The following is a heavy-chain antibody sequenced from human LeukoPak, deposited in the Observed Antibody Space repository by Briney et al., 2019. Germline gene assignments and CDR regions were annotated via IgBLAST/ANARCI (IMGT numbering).Heavy chain of an antibody. CDR3: TKVSYYYGSGSYL. CDR2: ISGSGGST. Sequence: GGSLRLSCAASGFTFSSYAMSWVRQAPGKGLEWVSAISGSGGSTYYADSVKGRFTISRDNSKNTLYLQMNSLRAEDTAVYYCTKVSYYYGSGSYLWGQGTLVTVSS. V-gene: IGHV3-23*01. CDR1: GFTFSSYA. D-gene: IGHD3-10*01. J-gene: IGHJ4*02.